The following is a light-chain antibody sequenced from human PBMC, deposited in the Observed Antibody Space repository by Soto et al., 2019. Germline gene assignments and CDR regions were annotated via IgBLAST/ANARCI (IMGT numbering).Light chain of an antibody. J-gene: IGKJ1*01. CDR3: LQYNGDSGT. V-gene: IGKV1-5*01. CDR2: DAS. CDR1: QSVSGW. Sequence: DIQLTHSPSTLSASVGDPVTVTCRSSQSVSGWLAWYQQKPGEAPRLLILDASNLESGVPSRFSGSGSGTEFTLTISSLQPDDFATYYCLQYNGDSGTFGQGTKVDI.